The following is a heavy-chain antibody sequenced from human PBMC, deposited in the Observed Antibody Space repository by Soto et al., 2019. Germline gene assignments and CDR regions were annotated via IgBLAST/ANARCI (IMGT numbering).Heavy chain of an antibody. CDR3: ASGSPALAY. V-gene: IGHV3-33*03. CDR1: GFTFSSYG. CDR2: IWYAGSNK. Sequence: QVQLVESGGGVVKPGRSLRLSCGASGFTFSSYGMHWVRQAPGKGLEGVAVIWYAGSNKYYADSVKGRFTISRANSKNTLYLQINSLRAEDTAVYYCASGSPALAYWGQRTLVTVSS. J-gene: IGHJ4*02. D-gene: IGHD2-2*01.